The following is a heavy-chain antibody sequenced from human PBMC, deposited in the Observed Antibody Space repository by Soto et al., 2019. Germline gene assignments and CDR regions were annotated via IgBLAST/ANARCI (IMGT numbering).Heavy chain of an antibody. CDR3: ASPARNYDFWSGYSFDI. J-gene: IGHJ3*02. CDR1: GYTFTSYD. V-gene: IGHV1-8*01. D-gene: IGHD3-3*01. CDR2: MNPNSGNT. Sequence: ASVKVSCKASGYTFTSYDVNWVRQATGQGLEWMGWMNPNSGNTGYAQKFQGRVTMTRNTSISTAYMELSSLRSEDTAVYYCASPARNYDFWSGYSFDIWGQGTMVTVSS.